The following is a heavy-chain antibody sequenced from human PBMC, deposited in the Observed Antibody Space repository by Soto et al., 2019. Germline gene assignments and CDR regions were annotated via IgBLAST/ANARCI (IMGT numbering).Heavy chain of an antibody. CDR2: IKSKTDGGTT. CDR3: TTDLATPSLDY. Sequence: GGSLRLSCAASGFTFSNAWINWVRQAPGKGLEWAGRIKSKTDGGTTDYAAPVKGRFTTARVDSKNTLYLQMNSLKTEDTAVYYCTTDLATPSLDYWGQGTLVTVSS. CDR1: GFTFSNAW. D-gene: IGHD1-26*01. V-gene: IGHV3-15*07. J-gene: IGHJ4*02.